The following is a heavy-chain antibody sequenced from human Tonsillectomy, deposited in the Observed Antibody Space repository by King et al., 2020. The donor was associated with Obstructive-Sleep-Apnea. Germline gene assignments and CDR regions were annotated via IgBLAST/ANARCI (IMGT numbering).Heavy chain of an antibody. D-gene: IGHD3-22*01. CDR2: IKSKTDAETR. CDR1: GFTFNKAW. CDR3: SSTYYYDSSGLDL. Sequence: VQLVESGGGLVKPGGSLRLACIASGFTFNKAWMNWVRQAPGKGLEWIGRIKSKTDAETRDYAAPVKGRFTLSRDDSKNTLYLHMNSLKTEDTAMYYCSSTYYYDSSGLDLWRRGTLAT. J-gene: IGHJ2*01. V-gene: IGHV3-15*01.